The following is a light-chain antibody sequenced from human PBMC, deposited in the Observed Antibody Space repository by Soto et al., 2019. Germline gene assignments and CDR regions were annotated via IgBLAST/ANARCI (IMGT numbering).Light chain of an antibody. V-gene: IGLV2-14*01. Sequence: QSALTQPASVSGSPGQSITISCTGTSGDVGGYNYVSWYQQHPGKAPKLLIYEVSNRPSGVSNRFSGSKSGTTASLTISGLQAEDEADYYCSSYTSSSLVVFGGGTQLTVL. CDR3: SSYTSSSLVV. CDR1: SGDVGGYNY. CDR2: EVS. J-gene: IGLJ2*01.